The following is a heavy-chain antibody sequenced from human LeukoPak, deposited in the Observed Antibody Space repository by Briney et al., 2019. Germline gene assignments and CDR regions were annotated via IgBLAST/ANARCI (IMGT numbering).Heavy chain of an antibody. Sequence: SVKVSCKASGGTFSSYAISWARQAPGQGLEWMGGIIPIFGTANYAQKFQGRVTITADKSTSTAYMELSSLRSEDTAVYYCARDYPRYLGWFDPWGQGTLVTVSS. J-gene: IGHJ5*02. CDR2: IIPIFGTA. CDR3: ARDYPRYLGWFDP. V-gene: IGHV1-69*06. D-gene: IGHD3-9*01. CDR1: GGTFSSYA.